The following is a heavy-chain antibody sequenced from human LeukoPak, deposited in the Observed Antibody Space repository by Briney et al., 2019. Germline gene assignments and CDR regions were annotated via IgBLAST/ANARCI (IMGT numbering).Heavy chain of an antibody. CDR3: ASYSYGSGSYSGGFDY. CDR2: IYYSGST. D-gene: IGHD3-10*01. CDR1: GGSISSGDYY. J-gene: IGHJ4*02. Sequence: SETLSLTCTVSGGSISSGDYYWSWIRQPPGKGLEWIGYIYYSGSTYYNPSLKSRVTISVDTSKNQLSLKLSSVTAADTAVYYCASYSYGSGSYSGGFDYWGQGTLVTVSS. V-gene: IGHV4-30-4*01.